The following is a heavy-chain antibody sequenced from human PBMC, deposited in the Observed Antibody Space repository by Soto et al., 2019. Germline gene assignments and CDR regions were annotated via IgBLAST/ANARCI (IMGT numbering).Heavy chain of an antibody. CDR3: AKVANVLRFLEWIPTNWFDP. V-gene: IGHV3-23*01. CDR1: GFTFSSYA. J-gene: IGHJ5*02. D-gene: IGHD3-3*01. CDR2: ISGSGGST. Sequence: EVQLLESGGGLVQPGGSLRLSCAASGFTFSSYAMSWVRQAPGKGLEWVSAISGSGGSTYYADSVKGRFTISRDNSKNTLYLQMNSLRAEDTAVYYCAKVANVLRFLEWIPTNWFDPWGQGTLVTVSS.